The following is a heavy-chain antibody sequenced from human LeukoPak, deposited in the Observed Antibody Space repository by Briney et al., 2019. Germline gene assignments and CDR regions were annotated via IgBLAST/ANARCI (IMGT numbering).Heavy chain of an antibody. CDR2: ISYDGSNK. J-gene: IGHJ4*02. CDR3: ARVNSGSYNDY. CDR1: GFTFSSYA. Sequence: GGSLRLSCAASGFTFSSYAMHWVRQAPGKGLEWVAVISYDGSNKYYADSVKGRFTISRDNSKNTLYLQMNSLRAEDTAVYYCARVNSGSYNDYWGQGALVTVSS. V-gene: IGHV3-30-3*01. D-gene: IGHD1-26*01.